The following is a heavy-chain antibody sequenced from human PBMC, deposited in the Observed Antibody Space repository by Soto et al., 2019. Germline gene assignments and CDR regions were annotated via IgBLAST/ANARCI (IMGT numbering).Heavy chain of an antibody. D-gene: IGHD2-15*01. CDR2: MNPNSGNT. J-gene: IGHJ6*02. CDR1: GDSLASRD. Sequence: SAEVSSEACGDSLASRDLYWPHHANGQGLEWMGWMNPNSGNTGYAQKFQGRVTMTRNTSISTAYMELSSLRSEDTAVYYCARSEEDSDNYYYGMDVWGQGTTVTVSS. V-gene: IGHV1-8*01. CDR3: ARSEEDSDNYYYGMDV.